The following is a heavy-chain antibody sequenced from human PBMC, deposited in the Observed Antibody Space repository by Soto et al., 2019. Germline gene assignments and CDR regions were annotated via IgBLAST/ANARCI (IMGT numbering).Heavy chain of an antibody. D-gene: IGHD2-2*01. CDR2: ISKSDYT. CDR3: AREDSIIIPAVSDF. V-gene: IGHV3-21*01. J-gene: IGHJ4*02. Sequence: GGSLRLSCTVSGFAFNNYGINWVRQAPGKGLEWVSSISKSDYTYYSDSVKGRFTISRDNAKNSVSLQMNTLRVEDTAVYYCAREDSIIIPAVSDFWGQGTLVTVS. CDR1: GFAFNNYG.